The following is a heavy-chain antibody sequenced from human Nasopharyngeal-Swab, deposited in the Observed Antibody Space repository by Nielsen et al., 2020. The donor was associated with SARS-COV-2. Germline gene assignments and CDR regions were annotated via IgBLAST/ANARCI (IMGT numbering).Heavy chain of an antibody. D-gene: IGHD3-9*01. CDR1: GFTFSSYA. Sequence: LSLTCAASGFTFSSYAMSWVRQAPGKGLEWVSVIYSGGSSTYYADSVKGRFTISRDNSKITLYLQMNSLRAEDTAVYYCAKGKTGYYLQHFDYWGQGTLVTVSS. V-gene: IGHV3-23*03. J-gene: IGHJ4*02. CDR3: AKGKTGYYLQHFDY. CDR2: IYSGGSST.